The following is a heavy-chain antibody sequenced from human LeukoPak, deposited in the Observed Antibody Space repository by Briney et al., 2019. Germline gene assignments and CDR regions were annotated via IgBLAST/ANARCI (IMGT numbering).Heavy chain of an antibody. CDR2: IYPGDSDT. J-gene: IGHJ6*02. Sequence: GESLKISCKGSGYRFTSYWIGWVRQMPGKGLEWMGIIYPGDSDTRYSPSFQGQVTISADKSISTAYLQWSSLKASDTAMYYCATWPGTTRDYYGMDVWGQETTVTVSS. V-gene: IGHV5-51*01. CDR3: ATWPGTTRDYYGMDV. D-gene: IGHD1-1*01. CDR1: GYRFTSYW.